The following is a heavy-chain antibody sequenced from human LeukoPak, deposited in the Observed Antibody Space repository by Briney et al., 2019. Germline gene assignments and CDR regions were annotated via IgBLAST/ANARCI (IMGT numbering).Heavy chain of an antibody. CDR2: ISGSGGST. Sequence: GGSLRLSCAASGFTFSSYAMSWVRQAPGKGLEWVSAISGSGGSTYYADSVKGRFTISRDNSKNTLYLQMNSLRAEDTAVYYCAKDPWYDFWSGRRWFDPWGQGTLVTVSS. V-gene: IGHV3-23*01. D-gene: IGHD3-3*01. CDR3: AKDPWYDFWSGRRWFDP. CDR1: GFTFSSYA. J-gene: IGHJ5*02.